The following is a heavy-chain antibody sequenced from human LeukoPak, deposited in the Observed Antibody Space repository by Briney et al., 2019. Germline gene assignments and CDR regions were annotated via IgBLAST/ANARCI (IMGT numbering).Heavy chain of an antibody. CDR3: AKSIFGDY. V-gene: IGHV3-30*18. CDR2: ISYDGSNK. D-gene: IGHD3-3*01. Sequence: GRSLRLSCAASGFTFSSYVMHWVRQAPGKGLEWVAVISYDGSNKYYADSVKGRFTISRDNSKNTLYLQMNSLRAEDTAVYYCAKSIFGDYWGQGTLVTVSS. J-gene: IGHJ4*02. CDR1: GFTFSSYV.